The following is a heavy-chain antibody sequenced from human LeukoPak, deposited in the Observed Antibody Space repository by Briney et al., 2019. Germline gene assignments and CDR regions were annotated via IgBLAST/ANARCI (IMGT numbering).Heavy chain of an antibody. J-gene: IGHJ6*03. V-gene: IGHV4-34*01. D-gene: IGHD1-1*01. CDR3: ARERRIYYYYYMDV. Sequence: SETLSLTCTVSGGSFSGYYWSWIRQPPGKGLEWIGEINHSGSTNYNPSLKSRVTISVDTSKNQFSLKLSSVTAADTAVYYCARERRIYYYYYMDVWGKGTTVTVSS. CDR2: INHSGST. CDR1: GGSFSGYY.